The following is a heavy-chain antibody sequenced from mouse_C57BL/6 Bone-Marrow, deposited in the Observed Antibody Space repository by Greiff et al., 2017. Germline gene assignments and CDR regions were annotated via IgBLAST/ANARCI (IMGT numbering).Heavy chain of an antibody. CDR1: GYTFTSYG. CDR3: ARGGFTTVVATRYFDV. V-gene: IGHV1-81*01. Sequence: QVQLKESGAELARPGASVKLSCKASGYTFTSYGISWVKQRTGQGLEWIGEIYPRRGNTYYNEKFKGKARLTADKSSSTAYMELRSLTSEDSAVYFCARGGFTTVVATRYFDVWGTGTTVTVSS. CDR2: IYPRRGNT. D-gene: IGHD1-1*01. J-gene: IGHJ1*03.